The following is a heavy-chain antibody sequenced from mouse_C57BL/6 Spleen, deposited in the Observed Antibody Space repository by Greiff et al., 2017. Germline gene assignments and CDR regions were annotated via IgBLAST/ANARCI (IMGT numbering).Heavy chain of an antibody. CDR3: ARENLLWYLYYFDY. CDR1: GYTFTDYY. D-gene: IGHD2-1*01. J-gene: IGHJ2*01. CDR2: IYPGSGNT. Sequence: VQLQQSGAELVRPGASVKLSCKASGYTFTDYYINWVKQRPGQGLEWIARIYPGSGNTYYNEKFKGKATLTAEKSSSTAYMQLSSLTSEDSAVYFCARENLLWYLYYFDYWGQGTTLTVSS. V-gene: IGHV1-76*01.